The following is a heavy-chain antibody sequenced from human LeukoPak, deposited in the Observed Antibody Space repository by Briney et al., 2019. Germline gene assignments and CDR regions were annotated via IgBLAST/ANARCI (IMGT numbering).Heavy chain of an antibody. V-gene: IGHV3-53*01. Sequence: GGSLRLSCAASGFTVSNAFMHWVRQAPGKGLEWVSVIEPGNSAYYADSVQGRFTISRDKSKNTLYLQMNSLRAEDTGVYYCVKGQGFILHFWGQGTLVTVSP. CDR1: GFTVSNAF. CDR3: VKGQGFILHF. D-gene: IGHD2/OR15-2a*01. CDR2: IEPGNSA. J-gene: IGHJ4*02.